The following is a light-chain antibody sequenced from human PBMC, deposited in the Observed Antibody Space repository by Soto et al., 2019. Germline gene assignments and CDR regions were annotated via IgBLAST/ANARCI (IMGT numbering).Light chain of an antibody. J-gene: IGKJ4*01. V-gene: IGKV3-11*01. Sequence: EIVLTQSPATLSLSPGERPTLSCRASRSVNTYLAWYQQKPGQAPRLLIIDVFNRATGIPARFSGSGSGTDFTLTISSLAPEDFAVYYCQQRSNWPWLTFGGGTRVEIQ. CDR3: QQRSNWPWLT. CDR1: RSVNTY. CDR2: DVF.